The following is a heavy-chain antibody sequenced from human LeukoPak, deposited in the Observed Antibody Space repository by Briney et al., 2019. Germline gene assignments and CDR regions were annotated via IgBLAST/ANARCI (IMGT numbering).Heavy chain of an antibody. Sequence: PSQTLSLTCTVSGGSISSGSYYWSWIRQPAGKGLESIGRNYTSGSTNYNPFLNSRVTITVDTSKNQFSLKLSSVTAADTAVYYCARSPITMIVVVWGQGTLVTVSS. J-gene: IGHJ4*02. CDR2: NYTSGST. D-gene: IGHD3-22*01. CDR1: GGSISSGSYY. V-gene: IGHV4-61*02. CDR3: ARSPITMIVVV.